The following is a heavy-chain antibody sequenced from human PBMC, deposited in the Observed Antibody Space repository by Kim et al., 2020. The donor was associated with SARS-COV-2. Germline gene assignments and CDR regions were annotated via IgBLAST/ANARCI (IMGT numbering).Heavy chain of an antibody. V-gene: IGHV3-33*01. D-gene: IGHD6-13*01. CDR1: GFTFSSYG. CDR2: IWYDGSNK. CDR3: ARDAKPYSSSSPPSG. Sequence: GGSLTLSCAASGFTFSSYGMHWVRQAPGKGLEWVAVIWYDGSNKYYADSVKGRFTISRDNSKNTLYLQMNSLRAEDTAVYYCARDAKPYSSSSPPSGWGQGTLVTVSS. J-gene: IGHJ4*02.